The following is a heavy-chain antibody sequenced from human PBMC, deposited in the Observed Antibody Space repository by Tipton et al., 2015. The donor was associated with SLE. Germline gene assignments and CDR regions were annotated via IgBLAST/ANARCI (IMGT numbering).Heavy chain of an antibody. D-gene: IGHD3/OR15-3a*01. J-gene: IGHJ1*01. V-gene: IGHV3-20*04. CDR1: GFKFDDFG. CDR3: ARDSKDWGAV. Sequence: SLRLSCAASGFKFDDFGMNWVRQVPGKGLEWVSGVNWNGGSTAYADSVRGRFTISRDDASNSLFLQMNSLRAEDTATYYCARDSKDWGAVWGQGTLVTVSS. CDR2: VNWNGGST.